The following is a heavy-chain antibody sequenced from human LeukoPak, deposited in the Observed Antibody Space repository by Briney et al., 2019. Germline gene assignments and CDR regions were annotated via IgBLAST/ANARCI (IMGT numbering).Heavy chain of an antibody. J-gene: IGHJ4*02. CDR2: INPNHGDT. Sequence: ASVKVSCKASGYTFTDYYIHWVRQAPGQGLEWMGWINPNHGDTEYPQRFQGRVTMTRDSSISTAYMELSSLTSDDTDVYYCTRDGRGYCSSTSCLPDYWGQGTLVTVSS. V-gene: IGHV1-2*02. CDR3: TRDGRGYCSSTSCLPDY. CDR1: GYTFTDYY. D-gene: IGHD2-2*01.